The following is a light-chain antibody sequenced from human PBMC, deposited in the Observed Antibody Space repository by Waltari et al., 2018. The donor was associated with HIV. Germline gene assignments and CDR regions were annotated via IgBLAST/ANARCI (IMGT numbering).Light chain of an antibody. Sequence: EIVMTQSPPTLSVSPGQRVTLSGRASQSISANVAWYQQRPGQAPRLLIYEAATRPTGIPARFSGSGSGTEFTLTITNLQSEDFATYFCQQYDSGPRGITFGQGTMLEI. V-gene: IGKV3-15*01. CDR1: QSISAN. CDR3: QQYDSGPRGIT. J-gene: IGKJ2*01. CDR2: EAA.